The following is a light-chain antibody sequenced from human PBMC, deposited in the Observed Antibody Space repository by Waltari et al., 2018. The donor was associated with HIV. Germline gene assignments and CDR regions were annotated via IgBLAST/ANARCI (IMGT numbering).Light chain of an antibody. CDR2: KTN. J-gene: IGLJ2*01. Sequence: QSVLTQPPSASGTPGQRVTISCSGRSANVGRNRSRRYRQFPGTAPKLLIYKTNQRPSGVPDRFSGSKSGTSASLAISGLQSDDESVYYCAAWDDSLNGPLFGGGTQLTVL. CDR1: SANVGRNR. CDR3: AAWDDSLNGPL. V-gene: IGLV1-44*01.